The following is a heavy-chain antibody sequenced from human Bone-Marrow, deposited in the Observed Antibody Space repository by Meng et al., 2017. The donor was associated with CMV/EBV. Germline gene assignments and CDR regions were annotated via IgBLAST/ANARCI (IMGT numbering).Heavy chain of an antibody. J-gene: IGHJ5*02. CDR2: ISSTSSYI. Sequence: LRLYCAASGFIVSSYSMNWVRQAPGKGLEWVSSISSTSSYIYSADSVKGRFTISRDNAKNSLYLQMNSLRAEDTAVYYCARDGKLDPWGQGTLVTVSS. CDR1: GFIVSSYS. D-gene: IGHD1-26*01. V-gene: IGHV3-21*01. CDR3: ARDGKLDP.